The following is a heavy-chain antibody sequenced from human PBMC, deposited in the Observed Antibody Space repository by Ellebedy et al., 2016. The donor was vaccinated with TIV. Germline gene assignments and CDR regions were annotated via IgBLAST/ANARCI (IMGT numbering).Heavy chain of an antibody. V-gene: IGHV3-49*04. CDR3: TFPKVGATGFAY. J-gene: IGHJ4*02. Sequence: GESLKISCAASGFTVSSNYMSWVRQAPGKGLEWVGFIRSKAYGGTTEYAASVKGRFTISRDDSKSIAYLQMNSLKTEDTAVYYCTFPKVGATGFAYWGQGTLVTVSS. D-gene: IGHD1-26*01. CDR2: IRSKAYGGTT. CDR1: GFTVSSNY.